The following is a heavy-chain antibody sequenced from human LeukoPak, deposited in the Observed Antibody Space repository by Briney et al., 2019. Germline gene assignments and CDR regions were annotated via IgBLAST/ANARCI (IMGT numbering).Heavy chain of an antibody. CDR3: ARDSYGSGTPSFDP. Sequence: GGSLRLSCAASGFTFDDYAMHWVRQAPGKGLEWVSGISWNSGSIGYADSVKGRFTISRDNAKNSLYLQMNSLRAEDTAVYYCARDSYGSGTPSFDPWGQGTLVTVSS. J-gene: IGHJ5*02. CDR2: ISWNSGSI. CDR1: GFTFDDYA. D-gene: IGHD3-10*01. V-gene: IGHV3-9*01.